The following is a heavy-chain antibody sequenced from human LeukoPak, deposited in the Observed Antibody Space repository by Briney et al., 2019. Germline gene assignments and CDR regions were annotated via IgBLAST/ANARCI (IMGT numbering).Heavy chain of an antibody. J-gene: IGHJ6*02. V-gene: IGHV1-2*02. CDR2: INPNGGGT. CDR3: ARVSILRYYYGMDV. Sequence: ASVKVSCKASGYTFTGYYMHWVRQAPGQGLEWMGWINPNGGGTNYAQKFQGRVTMTRDTSISTAYMELSRLRSDDTAVYYCARVSILRYYYGMDVWGQGTTVTVSS. CDR1: GYTFTGYY.